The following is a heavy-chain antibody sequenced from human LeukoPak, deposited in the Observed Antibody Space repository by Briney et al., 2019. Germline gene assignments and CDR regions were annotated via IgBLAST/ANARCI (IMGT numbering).Heavy chain of an antibody. Sequence: GGSLRLSCAASGFTFSSYWMHWVRQVPGKGLVWVSRINSDGSSTTYADSVKGRFSISRDNAKNTLYLQMNSLRVEDTAVYYCARDEVGGYYFEWGQGNLVNVSS. J-gene: IGHJ4*02. V-gene: IGHV3-74*01. D-gene: IGHD3-3*01. CDR2: INSDGSST. CDR1: GFTFSSYW. CDR3: ARDEVGGYYFE.